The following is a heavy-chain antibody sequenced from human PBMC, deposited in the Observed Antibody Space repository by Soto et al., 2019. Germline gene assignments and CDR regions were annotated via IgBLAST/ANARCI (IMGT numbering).Heavy chain of an antibody. V-gene: IGHV3-30-3*01. CDR3: ARDHYDFWSGYYFWYYGMDV. D-gene: IGHD3-3*01. CDR1: GFTFSSYA. Sequence: PGGSLRLSCAASGFTFSSYAMHWVRQAPGKGLEWVAVISYDGSNKYYADSVKGRFTISRDNSKNTLYLQMNSLRAEDTAVYYCARDHYDFWSGYYFWYYGMDVWGQGTTVTVSS. J-gene: IGHJ6*02. CDR2: ISYDGSNK.